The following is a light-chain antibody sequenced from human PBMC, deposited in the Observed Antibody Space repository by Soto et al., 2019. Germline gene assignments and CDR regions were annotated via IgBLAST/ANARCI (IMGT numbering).Light chain of an antibody. Sequence: EKVMTQSQATLSVSPGESATLSCRASQSVNRNLSWYQQKPGQTARLLIYGASTRAAGVPVRFSGSGSGTDFNLTISSLHSEDFAIYYCQQYNIWPPEVTFGPGTKVDIK. V-gene: IGKV3-15*01. CDR2: GAS. CDR1: QSVNRN. J-gene: IGKJ3*01. CDR3: QQYNIWPPEVT.